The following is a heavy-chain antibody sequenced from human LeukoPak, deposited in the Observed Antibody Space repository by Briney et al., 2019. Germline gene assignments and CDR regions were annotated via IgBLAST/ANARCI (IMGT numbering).Heavy chain of an antibody. CDR2: INHSGST. V-gene: IGHV4-34*01. CDR1: GGSFSGYY. Sequence: SETLSLTCAVCGGSFSGYYWSWIRQPPGKGLEWIGEINHSGSTNYNPSLKSRVIISVDTSKNQFSLKLSSVTAADTAVYYCASIPYCGGDCYSKAHHDYWGQGTLVTVSS. D-gene: IGHD2-21*02. J-gene: IGHJ4*02. CDR3: ASIPYCGGDCYSKAHHDY.